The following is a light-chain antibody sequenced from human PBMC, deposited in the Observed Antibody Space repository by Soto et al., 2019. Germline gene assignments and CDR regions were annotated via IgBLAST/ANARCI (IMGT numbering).Light chain of an antibody. CDR2: KAS. J-gene: IGKJ1*01. CDR3: QQYNSYSWT. Sequence: DIQMTQSPSTLSASVGDRVTITCRASQSISSWLAWYQKKPGKAPKLLIYKASSLESGVPSRFSGSGSGTEFTLTISNLQPDDFATYYCQQYNSYSWTFGQGTKVEIK. CDR1: QSISSW. V-gene: IGKV1-5*03.